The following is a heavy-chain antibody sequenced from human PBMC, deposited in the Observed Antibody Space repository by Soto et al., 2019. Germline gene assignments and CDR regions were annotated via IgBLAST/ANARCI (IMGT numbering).Heavy chain of an antibody. CDR2: IYWNDDE. CDR1: GFSLSTSGRG. Sequence: QITLKESGPTLVKPTQTLTLTCSFSGFSLSTSGRGVGWIRQPPGKVLEWLALIYWNDDERYSPSLKNRVTITKDTYKNQVVLTRTNMDPVDTATYYCAHRGYGDYPRDNWFDPWGQGTLVTVSS. J-gene: IGHJ5*02. V-gene: IGHV2-5*01. D-gene: IGHD4-17*01. CDR3: AHRGYGDYPRDNWFDP.